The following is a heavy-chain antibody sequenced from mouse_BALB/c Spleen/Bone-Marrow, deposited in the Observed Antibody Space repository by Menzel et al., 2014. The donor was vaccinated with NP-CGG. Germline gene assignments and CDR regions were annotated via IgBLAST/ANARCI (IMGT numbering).Heavy chain of an antibody. CDR3: ARSGIGYYYGSNSYAMDY. CDR1: GFTFSSFG. D-gene: IGHD1-1*01. Sequence: VESGGGLGQPGGSRKLSCAASGFTFSSFGMHWVRQAPEKGLEWVAYISSGSSTIYYADTVKGRFTISRDYPKNTLFLQMTSLRFEDTAMYYCARSGIGYYYGSNSYAMDYWGQATSVTVSS. V-gene: IGHV5-17*02. CDR2: ISSGSSTI. J-gene: IGHJ4*01.